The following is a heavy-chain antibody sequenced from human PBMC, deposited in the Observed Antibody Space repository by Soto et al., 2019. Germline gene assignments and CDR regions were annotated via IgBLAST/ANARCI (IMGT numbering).Heavy chain of an antibody. CDR2: ISYDGLKK. V-gene: IGHV3-30-3*01. J-gene: IGHJ6*02. CDR1: GFTFTNYA. CDR3: ARDHDLGILFFYGMEV. D-gene: IGHD1-20*01. Sequence: QLQVVESGGGVVQPGRSLRLSCAASGFTFTNYAMHWVRQAPGKGLEWVAVISYDGLKKYYADSVKGRFTISRDNSKSPVYLQMNSLRTEDTAVYYCARDHDLGILFFYGMEVWGQGTRVTVSS.